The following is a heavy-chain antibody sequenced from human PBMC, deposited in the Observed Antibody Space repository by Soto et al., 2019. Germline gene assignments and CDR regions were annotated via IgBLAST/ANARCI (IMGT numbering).Heavy chain of an antibody. CDR1: GFTFSSYW. V-gene: IGHV3-7*01. D-gene: IGHD2-2*01. CDR2: IKQDGSEK. CDR3: ARDFSALRDCSSTSCHPEDYYYYYYMDV. Sequence: GGSLRLSCAASGFTFSSYWMSWVRQAPGKGLEWVANIKQDGSEKYYVDSVKGRFTISRDNAKNSLYLQMNSLRAEDTAVYYCARDFSALRDCSSTSCHPEDYYYYYYMDVWGKGTTVTVSS. J-gene: IGHJ6*03.